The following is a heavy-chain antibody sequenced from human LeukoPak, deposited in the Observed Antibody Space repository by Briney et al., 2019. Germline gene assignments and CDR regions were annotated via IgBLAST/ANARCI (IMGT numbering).Heavy chain of an antibody. CDR3: ARHGTGTAAAFDY. Sequence: SETLSLTCTVSGGSISSSSYYWGWIRQPPGKGLEWIGSIYYSGSTYYNPSLKSRVTISVDTPKNQFSLKLSSVTAADTAVYYCARHGTGTAAAFDYWGQGTLVTVSS. CDR2: IYYSGST. D-gene: IGHD6-13*01. CDR1: GGSISSSSYY. V-gene: IGHV4-39*01. J-gene: IGHJ4*02.